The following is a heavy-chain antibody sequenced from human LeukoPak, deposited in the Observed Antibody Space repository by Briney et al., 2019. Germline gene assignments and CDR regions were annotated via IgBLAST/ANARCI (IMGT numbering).Heavy chain of an antibody. CDR3: ARDRNWGPDY. Sequence: ASVKVSCKASGYTFTDHYMHWVRQAPGQGLEWVGWIKPDSGGTHYSQKFQGRVTLTTDTSIRTAYMELGGLRSDDSAVYFCARDRNWGPDYWGQGTLVTVSS. J-gene: IGHJ4*02. V-gene: IGHV1-2*02. CDR1: GYTFTDHY. D-gene: IGHD7-27*01. CDR2: IKPDSGGT.